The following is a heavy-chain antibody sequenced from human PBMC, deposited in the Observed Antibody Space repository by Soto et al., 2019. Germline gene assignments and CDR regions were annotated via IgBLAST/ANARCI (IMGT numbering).Heavy chain of an antibody. CDR1: GFSLSNAGLG. CDR2: IFSDDEK. Sequence: QVTVKESGPVLVKPTETLTLTCTVSGFSLSNAGLGVSWIRQPPGKALEWLAHIFSDDEKSYSTSLKSRLTISKDTSKSQVVLTMTNMDPVDTDTYYCASTYSTSWYWFDPWGQGTLVTVSS. J-gene: IGHJ5*02. CDR3: ASTYSTSWYWFDP. D-gene: IGHD6-13*01. V-gene: IGHV2-26*04.